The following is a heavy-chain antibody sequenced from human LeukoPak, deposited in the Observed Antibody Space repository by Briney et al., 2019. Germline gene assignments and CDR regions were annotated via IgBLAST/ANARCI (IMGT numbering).Heavy chain of an antibody. D-gene: IGHD5-24*01. CDR3: ARLGPVETATIALDY. J-gene: IGHJ4*02. Sequence: SETLSLTCTVSSGSISSSSYYWGWIRQPPGKGLEWIGSIYYSGSTYYNPSLKSRVTISVDTSKNQFSLKLSSVTAADTAVYYCARLGPVETATIALDYWGQGTLVTVSS. CDR2: IYYSGST. V-gene: IGHV4-39*01. CDR1: SGSISSSSYY.